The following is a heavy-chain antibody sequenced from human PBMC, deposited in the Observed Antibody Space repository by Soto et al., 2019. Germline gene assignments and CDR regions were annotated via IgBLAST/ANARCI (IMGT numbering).Heavy chain of an antibody. CDR2: ISHYSGNT. J-gene: IGHJ6*02. V-gene: IGHV1-18*01. Sequence: QVQLVQSGDEVRKPVSSVKVSCKASSYIFVNYGIAWVRQAPGQGLEWMGWISHYSGNTHYASKVQGRLTMTTDTSTSTAYMDLGSLTSDDTAVYYCAMVDNYVTPTPQDVWGQGTTVTVSS. D-gene: IGHD3-16*01. CDR3: AMVDNYVTPTPQDV. CDR1: SYIFVNYG.